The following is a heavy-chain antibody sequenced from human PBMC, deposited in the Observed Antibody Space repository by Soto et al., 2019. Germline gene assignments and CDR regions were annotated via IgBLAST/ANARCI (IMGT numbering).Heavy chain of an antibody. Sequence: PGGSLRLSCAASGFTFSSYAMSWVRQAPGKGLEWVSAISGSGGSTYYADSVKGRFTISRDNSENTLYLQMNSLRAEDTAVYYCAKDYPQITMVRGVLDYWGQGTLVTVSS. CDR3: AKDYPQITMVRGVLDY. J-gene: IGHJ4*02. D-gene: IGHD3-10*01. CDR1: GFTFSSYA. V-gene: IGHV3-23*01. CDR2: ISGSGGST.